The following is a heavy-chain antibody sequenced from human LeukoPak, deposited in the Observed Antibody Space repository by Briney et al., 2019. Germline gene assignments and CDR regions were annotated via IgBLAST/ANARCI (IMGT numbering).Heavy chain of an antibody. V-gene: IGHV3-48*03. CDR1: GFTFSSYE. D-gene: IGHD3-10*01. CDR2: ISDSGSTK. Sequence: PGGSLRLSCAASGFTFSSYEMNWVRQAPGKGLEWISFISDSGSTKKNADSVKGRFTISRDNAKNSLYLQMNSLRAEDTAVYYCARGFYGSGYYYYYYLDVWGKGTTVTISS. CDR3: ARGFYGSGYYYYYYLDV. J-gene: IGHJ6*03.